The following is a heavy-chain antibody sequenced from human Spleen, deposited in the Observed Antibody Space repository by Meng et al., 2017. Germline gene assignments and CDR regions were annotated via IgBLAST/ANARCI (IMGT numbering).Heavy chain of an antibody. CDR3: VRSRAWVRTGFDP. V-gene: IGHV4-39*01. Sequence: QPQLQESGPGLVKPSETLSPNCRVSGDSIRSSDSYWGWIRQSPGKGLEWIGSIGHSGFTYYTPSLESRVTVSVDTSRSQFSLELTSVTAADTAVYYCVRSRAWVRTGFDPWGQGTLVTVSS. CDR2: IGHSGFT. J-gene: IGHJ5*02. D-gene: IGHD1/OR15-1a*01. CDR1: GDSIRSSDSY.